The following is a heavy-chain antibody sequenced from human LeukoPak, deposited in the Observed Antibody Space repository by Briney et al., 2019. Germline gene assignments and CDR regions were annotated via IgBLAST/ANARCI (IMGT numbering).Heavy chain of an antibody. CDR3: ARDGGGYYASGTHYYFDC. Sequence: GRSLRLSCAASGFTFSSYPMHWVRQAPGKGLEWVGVISYDGSNKYSADSVKGRFTISRDNSKNTLYLQVSSLRAEDTAVYFYARDGGGYYASGTHYYFDCWGQGTLVTVSS. CDR1: GFTFSSYP. CDR2: ISYDGSNK. D-gene: IGHD3-10*01. J-gene: IGHJ4*02. V-gene: IGHV3-30-3*01.